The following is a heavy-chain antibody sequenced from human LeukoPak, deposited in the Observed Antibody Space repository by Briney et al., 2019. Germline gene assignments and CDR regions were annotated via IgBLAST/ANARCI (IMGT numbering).Heavy chain of an antibody. CDR3: ARARGYSYGRTLDY. CDR1: GFTFSSYW. CDR2: INSDGSST. Sequence: GGSLRLSCAASGFTFSSYWMHWVRQVPGKGLVCVSRINSDGSSTNYADSVKGRFTISRDNAKSTLYLQMNSLSAEDTAVYYCARARGYSYGRTLDYWGQGTLVTVSS. V-gene: IGHV3-74*01. J-gene: IGHJ4*02. D-gene: IGHD5-18*01.